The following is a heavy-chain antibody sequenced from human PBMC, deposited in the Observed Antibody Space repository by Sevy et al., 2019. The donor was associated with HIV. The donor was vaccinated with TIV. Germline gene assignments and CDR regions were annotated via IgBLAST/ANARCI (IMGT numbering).Heavy chain of an antibody. CDR3: ARHGKEDWFDP. D-gene: IGHD1-26*01. V-gene: IGHV4-59*08. Sequence: SETLSLTCTVSGGSISSYYWSWIRQPPGKGLEWIAYIYYSGSTKYNPSLKSRVTISVDTSKNQFSLKLSSVTAAYTAVYYCARHGKEDWFDPWGQGTLVTVSS. J-gene: IGHJ5*02. CDR2: IYYSGST. CDR1: GGSISSYY.